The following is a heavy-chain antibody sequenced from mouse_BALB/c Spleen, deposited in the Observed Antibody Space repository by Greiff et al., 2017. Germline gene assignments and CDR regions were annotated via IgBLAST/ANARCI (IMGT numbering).Heavy chain of an antibody. J-gene: IGHJ1*01. CDR3: ARKGGYFDV. V-gene: IGHV2-6-7*01. Sequence: VQVVESGPGLVAPSQSLSITCTVSGFSLTGYGVNWVRQPPGKGLEWLGMIWGDGSTDYNSALKSRLSITKDNSKSHVFLKMNSLQTDDTARYYCARKGGYFDVWGAGTTGTVSS. CDR1: GFSLTGYG. CDR2: IWGDGST.